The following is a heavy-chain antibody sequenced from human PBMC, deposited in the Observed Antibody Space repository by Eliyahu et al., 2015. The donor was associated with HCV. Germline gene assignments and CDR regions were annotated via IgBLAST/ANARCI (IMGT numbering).Heavy chain of an antibody. Sequence: QITLKESGPTLVKPTQTLTLTCTFSGFSLSTSGVGVGWIRQPPGKALEWLALIYWDDDKRYSPSLKSRLTITKDTSKNQVVLTMTNMDPVDTATYYCAHSRLSSSWVFVFPYFDYWGQGTLVTVSS. V-gene: IGHV2-5*02. CDR1: GFSLSTSGVG. CDR2: IYWDDDK. CDR3: AHSRLSSSWVFVFPYFDY. D-gene: IGHD6-13*01. J-gene: IGHJ4*02.